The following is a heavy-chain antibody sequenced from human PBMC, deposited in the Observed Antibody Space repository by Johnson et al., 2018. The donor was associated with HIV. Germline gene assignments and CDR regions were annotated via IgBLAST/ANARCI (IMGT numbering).Heavy chain of an antibody. CDR3: AKEYYYDSSGFPDAFDI. J-gene: IGHJ3*02. CDR2: IWNDGSDK. CDR1: GFTFSSYA. D-gene: IGHD3-22*01. Sequence: QMQLVESGGGVVQPGRSLRLSCAASGFTFSSYAMHWVRQAPGKGLEWVALIWNDGSDKYYADSVKGRFTISRDNSRNTLYLQMNSLRAEDTAVYYCAKEYYYDSSGFPDAFDIWGQGTMVTVSS. V-gene: IGHV3-33*06.